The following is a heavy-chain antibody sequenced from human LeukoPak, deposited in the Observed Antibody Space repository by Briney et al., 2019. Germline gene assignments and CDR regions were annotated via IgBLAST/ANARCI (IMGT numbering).Heavy chain of an antibody. V-gene: IGHV4-34*01. CDR2: INHSGST. CDR1: GGPFSGYY. CDR3: ARGPRRYSSSGTFDY. J-gene: IGHJ4*02. D-gene: IGHD6-13*01. Sequence: SETLSLTCAVYGGPFSGYYWSWIRQPPGKGLEWIGEINHSGSTNYNPSLKSRVTISVDTSKNQFSLKLSSVTAADTAVYYCARGPRRYSSSGTFDYWGQGTLVTVSS.